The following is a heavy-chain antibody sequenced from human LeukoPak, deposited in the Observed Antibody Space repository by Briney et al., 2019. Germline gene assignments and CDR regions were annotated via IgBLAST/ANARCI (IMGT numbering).Heavy chain of an antibody. J-gene: IGHJ2*01. Sequence: PSETLSLTCTVSGASITSYYWTWIRQPPGKELEWIGNIYTTADINFNPSLKSRVSISLDASKSQFSLKVFSATAADTAIYYCARSPFVGGVGATSWYFHLWGRGALVTVSS. CDR2: IYTTADI. CDR1: GASITSYY. V-gene: IGHV4-4*09. CDR3: ARSPFVGGVGATSWYFHL. D-gene: IGHD1-26*01.